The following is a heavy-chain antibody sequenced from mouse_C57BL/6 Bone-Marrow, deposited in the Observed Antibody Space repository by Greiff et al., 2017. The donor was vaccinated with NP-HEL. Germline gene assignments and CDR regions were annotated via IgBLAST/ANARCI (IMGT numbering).Heavy chain of an antibody. CDR2: IDPENGDT. CDR3: TRGYSYWYFDV. J-gene: IGHJ1*03. D-gene: IGHD3-1*01. Sequence: DVKLQESGAELVRPGASVKLSCTASGFNIKDDYMHWVKQRPEQGLEWIGWIDPENGDTEYASKFQGKATITADTSSNTAYLQLSSLTSEDTAVYYCTRGYSYWYFDVWGTGTTVTVSS. CDR1: GFNIKDDY. V-gene: IGHV14-4*01.